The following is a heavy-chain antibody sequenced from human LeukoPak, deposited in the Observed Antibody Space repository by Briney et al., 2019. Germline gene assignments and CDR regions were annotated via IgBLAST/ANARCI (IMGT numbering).Heavy chain of an antibody. CDR2: ISGSGGST. J-gene: IGHJ4*02. Sequence: GGSLRLSCAASGFTFSSYATSWVRQAPGKGLEWVSAISGSGGSTYYADSVKGRFTISRDNSKNTLYLQMNSLRAEDTAVYYCAKDSRQYYYDSSGYPYYFDYWGQGTLVTVSS. V-gene: IGHV3-23*01. CDR1: GFTFSSYA. D-gene: IGHD3-22*01. CDR3: AKDSRQYYYDSSGYPYYFDY.